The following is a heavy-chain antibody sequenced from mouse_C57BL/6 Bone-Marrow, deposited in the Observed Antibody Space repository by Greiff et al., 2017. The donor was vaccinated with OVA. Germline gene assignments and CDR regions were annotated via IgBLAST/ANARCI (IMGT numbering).Heavy chain of an antibody. CDR1: GYAFSSSW. D-gene: IGHD2-3*01. J-gene: IGHJ2*01. CDR3: ARGARLLGPLDY. CDR2: IYPGDGDT. Sequence: VQLQQSGPELVKPGASVKISCKASGYAFSSSWMNWVKQRPGKGLEWIGRIYPGDGDTNYNGKFKGKATLTADKSSSTAYMQLSSLTSEDSAVYFCARGARLLGPLDYWGQGTTLTVSS. V-gene: IGHV1-82*01.